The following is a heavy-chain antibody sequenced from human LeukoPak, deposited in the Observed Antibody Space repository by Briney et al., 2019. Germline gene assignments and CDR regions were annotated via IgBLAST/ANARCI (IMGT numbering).Heavy chain of an antibody. Sequence: PSETLSLTCTVSGGSISSGSYYWSWIRQPAGKGLEWIGRIYTSGSTNYNPSLKSRVTISVDTSKNQFSLKLSSVTAADTAVYYCARDRFGMSATGTDFDFWGRGTLLTVSS. D-gene: IGHD1-14*01. CDR2: IYTSGST. CDR3: ARDRFGMSATGTDFDF. J-gene: IGHJ4*02. V-gene: IGHV4-61*02. CDR1: GGSISSGSYY.